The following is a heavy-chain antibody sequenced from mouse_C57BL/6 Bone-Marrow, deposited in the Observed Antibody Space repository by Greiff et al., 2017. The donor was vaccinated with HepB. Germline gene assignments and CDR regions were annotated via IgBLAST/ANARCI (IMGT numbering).Heavy chain of an antibody. CDR3: ARQDYYGFDY. Sequence: EVKLVESGGGLVKPGGSLKLSCAASGFTFSDYGMHWVRQAPEKGLEWVAYISSGSSTLYYADTVKGRFTISRDNAKDTLFLQMTSLRSEDTAMYYCARQDYYGFDYWGQGTTLTVSS. D-gene: IGHD1-1*01. CDR1: GFTFSDYG. CDR2: ISSGSSTL. V-gene: IGHV5-17*01. J-gene: IGHJ2*01.